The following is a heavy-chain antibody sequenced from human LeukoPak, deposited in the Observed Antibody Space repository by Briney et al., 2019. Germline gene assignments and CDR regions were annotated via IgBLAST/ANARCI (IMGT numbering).Heavy chain of an antibody. CDR1: GYTSTSYY. J-gene: IGHJ4*02. V-gene: IGHV1-46*01. CDR2: INPSGGST. Sequence: ASVTVSYKASGYTSTSYYMHWVRQAPGQGLEWMGIINPSGGSTSYAQKFQGRVTMTRDTSTSTVYMELSSLRSEDTAVYYCARDPSHTAMYPTQYYFDYWGQGTLVTVSS. D-gene: IGHD5-18*01. CDR3: ARDPSHTAMYPTQYYFDY.